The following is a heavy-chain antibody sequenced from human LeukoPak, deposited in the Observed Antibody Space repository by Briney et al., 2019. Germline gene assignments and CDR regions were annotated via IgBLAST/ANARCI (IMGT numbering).Heavy chain of an antibody. CDR1: GFTFGSYS. D-gene: IGHD3-16*01. Sequence: GGSLRLSRAASGFTFGSYSMNWVRQAPGKGLEWVSSISSSSSYIYYADSVKGRFTISRDNAKNSLYLQMNSLRAEDTAVYYCARDWGYYYYYGMDVWGQGTTVTVSS. V-gene: IGHV3-21*01. CDR2: ISSSSSYI. J-gene: IGHJ6*02. CDR3: ARDWGYYYYYGMDV.